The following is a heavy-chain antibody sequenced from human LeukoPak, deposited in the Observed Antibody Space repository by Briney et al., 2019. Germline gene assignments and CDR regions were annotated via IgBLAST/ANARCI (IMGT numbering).Heavy chain of an antibody. Sequence: ASVKVSCKASGGTFSSYAISWVRQAPGQGLEWMGRIIPIFGTANYAQKFQGRVTNTTDESTSTAYRELSSLRSEDTAVYYCARDLQAYGDYVAWGQGTLVTVSS. CDR1: GGTFSSYA. V-gene: IGHV1-69*05. CDR2: IIPIFGTA. D-gene: IGHD4-17*01. CDR3: ARDLQAYGDYVA. J-gene: IGHJ4*02.